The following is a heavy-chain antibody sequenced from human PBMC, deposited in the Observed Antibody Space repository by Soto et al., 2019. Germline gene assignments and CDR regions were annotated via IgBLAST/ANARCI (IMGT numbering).Heavy chain of an antibody. CDR2: ISGSGSST. CDR1: GLTFSLYA. J-gene: IGHJ6*02. V-gene: IGHV3-23*01. CDR3: AKDPGYSNYYGIDV. D-gene: IGHD4-4*01. Sequence: EVQLLESGGGLVQPGGSLRLSCAASGLTFSLYAMTWVRQAPGKGLEWVSAISGSGSSTYYADSVKGRFTTSRDNSKNTLFLQMARPRAECPAVYYCAKDPGYSNYYGIDVWGQGTTVTVSS.